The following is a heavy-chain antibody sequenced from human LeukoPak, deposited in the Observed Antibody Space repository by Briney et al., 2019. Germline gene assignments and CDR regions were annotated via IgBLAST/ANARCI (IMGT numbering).Heavy chain of an antibody. V-gene: IGHV4-39*01. CDR3: ARRRYYDSTGYLE. D-gene: IGHD3-22*01. CDR2: IYYSGST. CDR1: GGFIRSSSYY. Sequence: SETLSLTXTISGGFIRSSSYYWGWIRQPPGKGLEWIGDIYYSGSTYYNPALKSRVSMSIDTSKNQFSLELRSVAAADTALYYCARRRYYDSTGYLEWGQGTLVTVTS. J-gene: IGHJ1*01.